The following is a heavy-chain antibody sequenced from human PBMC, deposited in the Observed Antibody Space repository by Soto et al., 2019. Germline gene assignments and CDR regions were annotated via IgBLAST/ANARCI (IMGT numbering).Heavy chain of an antibody. D-gene: IGHD4-17*01. CDR3: ARPDYGDYGWYFDL. J-gene: IGHJ2*01. V-gene: IGHV4-39*01. Sequence: PSETLSLTCTVSGGSISGSSYYWGWIRQPPGKGLEWIGSIYYSGSTYYNPSLKSRVTISVDTSKNQFSLKLSSVTAADTAVYYCARPDYGDYGWYFDLWGRGTLVTVSS. CDR2: IYYSGST. CDR1: GGSISGSSYY.